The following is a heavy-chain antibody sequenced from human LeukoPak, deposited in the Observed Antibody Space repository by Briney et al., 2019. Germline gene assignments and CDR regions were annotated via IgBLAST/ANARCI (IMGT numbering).Heavy chain of an antibody. Sequence: ASMRVSCKASEYTFSDYYIHWIRQAPGQGLEWMGLINPKNGDTNFAQTFQGRVTMTRDTSITTAYMGLSRLSSDGTAVYYCARGWQINSSGGFVDPWGQGTLVTVSS. CDR1: EYTFSDYY. D-gene: IGHD6-6*01. CDR3: ARGWQINSSGGFVDP. J-gene: IGHJ5*02. V-gene: IGHV1-2*02. CDR2: INPKNGDT.